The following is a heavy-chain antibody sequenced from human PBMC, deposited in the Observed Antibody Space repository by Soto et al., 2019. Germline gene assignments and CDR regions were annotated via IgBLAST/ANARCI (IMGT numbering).Heavy chain of an antibody. CDR2: IKQDGSEK. CDR1: GFTFSSYW. Sequence: GGSLRLSCAASGFTFSSYWMSWVRQAPGKGLEWVANIKQDGSEKYYVDSVKGRFTISRDNAKNSLYLQMNSLRAEDTAVYYCARDALRGVVTARFDYWGQGTLVTVSS. V-gene: IGHV3-7*05. D-gene: IGHD2-21*02. J-gene: IGHJ4*02. CDR3: ARDALRGVVTARFDY.